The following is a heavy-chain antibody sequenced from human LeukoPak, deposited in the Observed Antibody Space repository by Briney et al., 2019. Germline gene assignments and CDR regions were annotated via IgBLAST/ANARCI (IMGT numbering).Heavy chain of an antibody. CDR3: ASGDCSSTSCLIDY. CDR1: GGSFSGYY. Sequence: SETLSLTCAVYGGSFSGYYWSWIRQPPGKGLEWIGEINHSGSTNYNPSLKSRVTISVDTSKNQFSLKLSSVTAADTAVYYCASGDCSSTSCLIDYWGQGTLVPVSS. D-gene: IGHD2-2*01. J-gene: IGHJ4*02. CDR2: INHSGST. V-gene: IGHV4-34*01.